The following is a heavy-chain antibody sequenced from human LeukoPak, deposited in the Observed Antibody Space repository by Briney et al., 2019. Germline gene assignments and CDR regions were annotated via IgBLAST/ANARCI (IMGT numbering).Heavy chain of an antibody. J-gene: IGHJ4*02. D-gene: IGHD6-19*01. V-gene: IGHV4-59*12. Sequence: SETLSLTCTVSGGSITSYYWSWIRQPPGKGLEWIGYIYYSGSTNYNPSPKSRVIISVDTSKNQFSLKLSSVTAADTAVYYCARFGSGWYYFDYWGQGTLVTVSS. CDR3: ARFGSGWYYFDY. CDR2: IYYSGST. CDR1: GGSITSYY.